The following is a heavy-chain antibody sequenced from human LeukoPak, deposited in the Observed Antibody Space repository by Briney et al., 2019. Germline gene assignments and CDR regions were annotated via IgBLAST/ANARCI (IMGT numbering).Heavy chain of an antibody. CDR3: ARDLVMVNTPGDDFDY. CDR2: TNEDGSFT. V-gene: IGHV3-74*01. Sequence: PGGSLRLSCAASGFTVSTYWMHWVRQAPGKGLVWVSRTNEDGSFTSYADSVKGRFTVSRDNAKNTLYLQMNSLRAEDTAVYYCARDLVMVNTPGDDFDYWGRGTLVTVSS. D-gene: IGHD2-21*01. CDR1: GFTVSTYW. J-gene: IGHJ4*02.